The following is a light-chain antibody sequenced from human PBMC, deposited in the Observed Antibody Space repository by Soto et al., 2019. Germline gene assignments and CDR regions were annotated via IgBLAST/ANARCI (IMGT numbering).Light chain of an antibody. J-gene: IGLJ1*01. CDR3: CSYAGGRTYV. Sequence: QSALTQPASVSGSPGQSIIISCSGSSNDVGGYNLVSWYQHHPDKAPKVIIYEGTKRPSGLSTRFSGSKSGNTASLTISGLQAEDEADYYCCSYAGGRTYVFGSGTKVT. V-gene: IGLV2-23*01. CDR2: EGT. CDR1: SNDVGGYNL.